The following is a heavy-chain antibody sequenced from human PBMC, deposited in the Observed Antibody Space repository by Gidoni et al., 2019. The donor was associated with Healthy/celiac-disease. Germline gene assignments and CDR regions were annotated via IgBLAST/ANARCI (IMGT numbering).Heavy chain of an antibody. J-gene: IGHJ5*02. CDR1: GFTFSSYS. CDR2: ISSSSSYI. D-gene: IGHD3-22*01. V-gene: IGHV3-21*01. Sequence: EVQLVESGGGLGKPGGSLSLSCAASGFTFSSYSMNWVRKAPGKGLEWFSSISSSSSYIYYADSVKGRFTISRDNAKNSLYLQMISLRAEDTAVYYCARASSYDSSGYYYGWFDPCGHGTLVTVSS. CDR3: ARASSYDSSGYYYGWFDP.